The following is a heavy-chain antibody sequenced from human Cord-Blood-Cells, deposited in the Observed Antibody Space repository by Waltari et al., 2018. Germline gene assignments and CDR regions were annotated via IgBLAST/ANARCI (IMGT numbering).Heavy chain of an antibody. D-gene: IGHD3-10*01. CDR1: GGSISSSNW. J-gene: IGHJ4*02. Sequence: QVQLQESGPGLVKPSGTLSLTCAVPGGSISSSNWWRWVRQPPGEGLEWLGEIYHSGSLNHTPSLKSRVTISGDQSKTQFSLTLSSVTAAETAVYYCARALGSSGSGSYYNYWRQGTLVTVSS. V-gene: IGHV4-4*02. CDR3: ARALGSSGSGSYYNY. CDR2: IYHSGSL.